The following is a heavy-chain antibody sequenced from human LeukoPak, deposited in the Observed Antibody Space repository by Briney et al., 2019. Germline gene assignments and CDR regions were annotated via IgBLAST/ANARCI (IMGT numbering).Heavy chain of an antibody. CDR2: IYYSGST. CDR3: ASRGGQLLSYYVGDAFDI. J-gene: IGHJ3*02. V-gene: IGHV4-39*01. CDR1: GDSISSSSYY. Sequence: PSETLSLTCTVSGDSISSSSYYWGWIRQPPGKGLEWIGSIYYSGSTYYNPSLKSRVTISVDTSKNQFSLKLSSVTAADTAVYYCASRGGQLLSYYVGDAFDIWGQGTMVTVSS. D-gene: IGHD2-2*01.